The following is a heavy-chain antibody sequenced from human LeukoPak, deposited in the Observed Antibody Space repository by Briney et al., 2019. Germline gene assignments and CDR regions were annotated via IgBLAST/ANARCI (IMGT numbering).Heavy chain of an antibody. J-gene: IGHJ4*02. CDR2: ISYDGNNK. Sequence: PGGSLRLSCAASGFTFSSYGMHWVRQAPGKGLEWVAVISYDGNNKYYADSVKGRFTISRDNSKNTLFLQMNSLRAEDTAVYYCAKEPGYYFDYWGQGTLVTVSS. CDR1: GFTFSSYG. V-gene: IGHV3-30*18. CDR3: AKEPGYYFDY.